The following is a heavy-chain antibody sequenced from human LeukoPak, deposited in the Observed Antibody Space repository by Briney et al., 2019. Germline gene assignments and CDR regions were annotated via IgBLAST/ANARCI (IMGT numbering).Heavy chain of an antibody. V-gene: IGHV3-21*01. D-gene: IGHD3-22*01. Sequence: GGSLRLSCAASGFTFSSDWMRWDRQAPGKGLEWVSSISSSSSYIYYADSVKGRFTISRDNAKNSLYLQMNSLRAEDTAVYYCARDTTYYYDSSGYQMGGYWGQGTLVTVSS. CDR3: ARDTTYYYDSSGYQMGGY. CDR2: ISSSSSYI. J-gene: IGHJ4*02. CDR1: GFTFSSDW.